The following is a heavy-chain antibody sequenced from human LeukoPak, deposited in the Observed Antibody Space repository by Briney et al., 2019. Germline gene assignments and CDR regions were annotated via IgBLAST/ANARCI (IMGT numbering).Heavy chain of an antibody. D-gene: IGHD5-18*01. CDR2: ISSSSSLI. V-gene: IGHV3-21*04. CDR1: GFTFSYYS. Sequence: NPGGSLRLSCAASGFTFSYYSMNWVRQAPGRGLEWVSCISSSSSLIFYSDSVRGRFTISRDNAKNLLYLHMNSLRAEDTAVYYCAKKAYSYGPFDYWGQGTLVTVSS. CDR3: AKKAYSYGPFDY. J-gene: IGHJ4*02.